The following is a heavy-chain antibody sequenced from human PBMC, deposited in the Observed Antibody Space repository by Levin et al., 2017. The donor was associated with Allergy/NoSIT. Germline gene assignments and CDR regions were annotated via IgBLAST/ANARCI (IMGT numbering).Heavy chain of an antibody. V-gene: IGHV3-7*04. CDR1: GFTFSSYW. J-gene: IGHJ6*03. Sequence: GGSLRLSCAASGFTFSSYWMSWVRQAPGKGLEWVANIKQDGSEKYYVDSVKGRFTISRDNAKNSLYLQMNSLRAEDTAVYYCARDSLRLIAPYYMDVWGKGTTVTVSS. CDR2: IKQDGSEK. D-gene: IGHD5/OR15-5a*01. CDR3: ARDSLRLIAPYYMDV.